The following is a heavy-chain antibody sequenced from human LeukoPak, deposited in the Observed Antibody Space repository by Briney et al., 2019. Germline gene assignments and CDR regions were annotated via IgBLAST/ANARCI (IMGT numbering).Heavy chain of an antibody. CDR2: ISGSGDAT. D-gene: IGHD2-15*01. CDR1: GFTFNNYP. V-gene: IGHV3-21*01. CDR3: ARGGDIVVVVAATPSWFDP. J-gene: IGHJ5*02. Sequence: GGPLRLSCAASGFTFNNYPMTWVRQAPGRGLESFASISGSGDATYYADSVKGRFTISRDNAKNSLYLQMNSLRAEDTAVYYCARGGDIVVVVAATPSWFDPWGQGTLVTVSS.